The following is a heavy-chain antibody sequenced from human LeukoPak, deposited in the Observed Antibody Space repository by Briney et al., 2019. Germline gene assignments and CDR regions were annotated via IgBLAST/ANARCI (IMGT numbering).Heavy chain of an antibody. J-gene: IGHJ5*02. V-gene: IGHV4-31*03. CDR3: ARGGSTLQNWFDP. CDR1: GGSISSGGYY. D-gene: IGHD5/OR15-5a*01. CDR2: IYYSGST. Sequence: SETLSLTCTVSGGSISSGGYYWSSIREHPGKGLEWIGYIYYSGSTYYNPSLKSRVIISVDTSKNQFSLKLSSVTAADTAVYYCARGGSTLQNWFDPWGQGTLVTVSS.